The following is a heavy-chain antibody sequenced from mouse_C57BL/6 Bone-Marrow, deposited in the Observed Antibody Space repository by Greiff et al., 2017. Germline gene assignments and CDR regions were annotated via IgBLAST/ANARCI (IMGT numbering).Heavy chain of an antibody. CDR2: ISSGSSTI. D-gene: IGHD4-1*01. V-gene: IGHV5-17*01. CDR1: GFTFSDYG. Sequence: EVHLVESGGGLVKPGGSLKLSCAASGFTFSDYGMHWVRQAPEKGLEWVAYISSGSSTIYYADTVKGRLTISRDNAKNTLFLQMTSLRSEDTAMYYCARFELGPYYFDYWGQGTTLTVSS. CDR3: ARFELGPYYFDY. J-gene: IGHJ2*01.